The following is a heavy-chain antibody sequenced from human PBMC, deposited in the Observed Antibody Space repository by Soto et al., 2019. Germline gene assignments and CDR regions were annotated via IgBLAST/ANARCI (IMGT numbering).Heavy chain of an antibody. V-gene: IGHV3-73*01. Sequence: LRLSCSASGFIFSGSAMDWVRQASGKGLEWVGRIRNNANNYATSYAASVKGRFTISRDDSKSTAYLQMNSLKTEDTAVYYCTASADDTFLDXWAQGSLVTVSX. CDR2: IRNNANNYAT. CDR3: TASADDTFLDX. D-gene: IGHD3-9*01. CDR1: GFIFSGSA. J-gene: IGHJ4*02.